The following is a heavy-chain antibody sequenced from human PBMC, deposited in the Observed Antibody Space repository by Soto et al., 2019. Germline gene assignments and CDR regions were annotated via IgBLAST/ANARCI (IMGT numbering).Heavy chain of an antibody. Sequence: GGSLRLSCAASGFTFSNYAMSWVRQAPGKGLEWVSAMSGSGRSAYYADSVKGRFTISRDNSKNTLFLQMNSLRADDTAVYYCARRLTDYGDIRYFFDYWGQGTLVTVSS. J-gene: IGHJ4*02. V-gene: IGHV3-23*01. D-gene: IGHD4-17*01. CDR3: ARRLTDYGDIRYFFDY. CDR1: GFTFSNYA. CDR2: MSGSGRSA.